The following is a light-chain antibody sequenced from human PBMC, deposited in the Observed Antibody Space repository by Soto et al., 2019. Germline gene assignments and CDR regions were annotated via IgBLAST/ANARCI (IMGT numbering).Light chain of an antibody. Sequence: ALTQPPSASGSAGQSVTISCTGTSSDVGGYNYVSWYQQHPGKAPKLIIYEVYKRPSGVPDRFSGSKSGNTAALTVSGLQAEDEADYYCSSYVGTNSYVFGTGTKVTVL. CDR2: EVY. J-gene: IGLJ1*01. CDR1: SSDVGGYNY. CDR3: SSYVGTNSYV. V-gene: IGLV2-8*01.